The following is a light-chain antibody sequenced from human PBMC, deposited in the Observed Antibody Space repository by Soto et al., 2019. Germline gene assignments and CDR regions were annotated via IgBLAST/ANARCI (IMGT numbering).Light chain of an antibody. CDR1: SSNVGSNT. CDR3: ATWDDSLNVYV. Sequence: QSALTQPPSAYGTPGQRITISCSGSSSNVGSNTVNWYQQVPGVAPKLLIYRNAQRPSGVPDRFSGSKSGTSASLVISGLQSGDEADYYCATWDDSLNVYVFGTGTKVTVL. CDR2: RNA. V-gene: IGLV1-44*01. J-gene: IGLJ1*01.